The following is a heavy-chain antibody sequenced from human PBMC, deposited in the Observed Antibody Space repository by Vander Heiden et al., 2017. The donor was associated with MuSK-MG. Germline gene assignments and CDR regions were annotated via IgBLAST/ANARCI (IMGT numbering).Heavy chain of an antibody. J-gene: IGHJ4*02. CDR2: IYHSGST. CDR1: GYSISSGYD. V-gene: IGHV4-38-2*02. CDR3: ARQLLWFGFELDY. Sequence: QVQLHESGPGLVMPSDTLSLTCTVSGYSISSGYDWGWIRQPPGKGLEWIGSIYHSGSTYYNPSLKSRVTISVDTSKNQFSLKLSSVTAADTAVYYCARQLLWFGFELDYWGQGTLVTVSS. D-gene: IGHD3-10*01.